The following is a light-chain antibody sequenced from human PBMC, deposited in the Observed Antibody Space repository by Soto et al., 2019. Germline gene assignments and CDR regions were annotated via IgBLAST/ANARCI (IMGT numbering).Light chain of an antibody. CDR1: QSVLSGSNNKNY. Sequence: DIVMTQSPDSLAVSLGERATFNCKSSQSVLSGSNNKNYLAWYQQKPGQPPKLLIYWASTRESGVPDRFSGSGSGTDFTLTISSLQAEDVAVYYCQRYNSTPLTFGGGTKVEIK. CDR3: QRYNSTPLT. J-gene: IGKJ4*01. V-gene: IGKV4-1*01. CDR2: WAS.